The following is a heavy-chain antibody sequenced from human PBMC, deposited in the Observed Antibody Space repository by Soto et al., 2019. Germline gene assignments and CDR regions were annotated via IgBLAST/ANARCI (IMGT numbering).Heavy chain of an antibody. Sequence: GWSLRLSCSVFVFAFINYAMHWVRQAPGKGLQYVSSISSNGGSTYYADSVQGRFTISRDNSRNTLYLQMSSLRLEDTAVYYCVKDRYVDYWGQGTLVTVSS. CDR3: VKDRYVDY. J-gene: IGHJ4*02. V-gene: IGHV3-64D*06. CDR2: ISSNGGST. CDR1: VFAFINYA.